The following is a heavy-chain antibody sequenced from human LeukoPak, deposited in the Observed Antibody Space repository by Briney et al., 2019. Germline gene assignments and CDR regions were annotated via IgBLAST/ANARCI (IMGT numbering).Heavy chain of an antibody. J-gene: IGHJ1*01. CDR2: IKQDGSEK. V-gene: IGHV3-7*03. CDR1: GFTFSSYW. CDR3: ANYYDSSGYYFLRPFQH. D-gene: IGHD3-22*01. Sequence: GGSLRLSCAASGFTFSSYWMSWVRQAPGKGLEWVANIKQDGSEKYYVDSVKGRFTISRDNSKNTLYLQMNSLRAEDTAVYYCANYYDSSGYYFLRPFQHWGQGTLVTVSS.